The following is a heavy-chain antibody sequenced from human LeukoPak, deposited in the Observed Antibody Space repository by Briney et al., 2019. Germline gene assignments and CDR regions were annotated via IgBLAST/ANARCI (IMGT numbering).Heavy chain of an antibody. J-gene: IGHJ4*02. D-gene: IGHD6-13*01. CDR3: ASLGAAGTDY. Sequence: SSETLSLTCTVSGGSISSYYWSWIRQPPGKGLEWIGYIYYSGSTNYNPSLKSRVTISVDTSKNQFSLKLSSVTAADTAVYYCASLGAAGTDYWGQGTLVTVSS. CDR2: IYYSGST. V-gene: IGHV4-59*08. CDR1: GGSISSYY.